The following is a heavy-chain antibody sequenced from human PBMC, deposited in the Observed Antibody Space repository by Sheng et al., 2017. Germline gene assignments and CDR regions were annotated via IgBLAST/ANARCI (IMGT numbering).Heavy chain of an antibody. D-gene: IGHD1-26*01. V-gene: IGHV1-69*01. CDR1: GGTFSSYA. J-gene: IGHJ6*02. Sequence: QVQLVQSGAEVKKPGSSVKVSCKASGGTFSSYAISWVRQAPGQGLEWMGGIIPIFGTANYAQKFQGRVTITADESTSTAYMELSSLRSEDTAVYYCASSPVGATRYYYYGMDVWGQGTTVTVSS. CDR3: ASSPVGATRYYYYGMDV. CDR2: IIPIFGTA.